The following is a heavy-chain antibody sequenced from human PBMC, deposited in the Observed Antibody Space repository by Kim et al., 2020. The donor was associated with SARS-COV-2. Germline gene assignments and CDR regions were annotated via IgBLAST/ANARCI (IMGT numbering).Heavy chain of an antibody. D-gene: IGHD2-15*01. CDR1: GFIFSSYG. J-gene: IGHJ6*02. V-gene: IGHV3-33*08. CDR2: IWNDGSHD. CDR3: GRDPNEDTYGIDV. Sequence: GGSLRLSCTASGFIFSSYGMHWVRQAPGKGLEWVAVIWNDGSHDNYASSVKGRFTISKDNAKNTLYLQMNSLRAEDTAVYYCGRDPNEDTYGIDVWGQGATVTVSS.